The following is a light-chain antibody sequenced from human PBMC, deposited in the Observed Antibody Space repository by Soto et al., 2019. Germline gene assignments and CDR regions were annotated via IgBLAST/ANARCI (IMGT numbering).Light chain of an antibody. Sequence: IVVTQSPAALSLSPGERATLSCRASQSVGTYLAWYQQKPGQAPRLLIYEASNRATGISARFSGSGSGTDFTLTISRLEPEDFAVYYCQQYGSLPRTFGQGTKVDIK. J-gene: IGKJ1*01. CDR2: EAS. CDR1: QSVGTY. CDR3: QQYGSLPRT. V-gene: IGKV3-11*01.